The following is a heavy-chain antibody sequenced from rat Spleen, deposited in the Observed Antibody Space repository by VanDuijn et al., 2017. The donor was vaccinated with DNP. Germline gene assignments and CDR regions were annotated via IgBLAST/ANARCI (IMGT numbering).Heavy chain of an antibody. V-gene: IGHV5-22*01. CDR2: IGSAAYAP. D-gene: IGHD1-2*01. J-gene: IGHJ1*01. Sequence: EVQLVESGGDLVQPGGSLRLSCAASGFTFSAYYMAWVRQAPAKGLQWVAYIGSAAYAPYYGDSVKGRFTISRDNAESTLYLEMNSLRSEDTATYYCARAKYSSHYWYFDFWGPGTMVTVSS. CDR3: ARAKYSSHYWYFDF. CDR1: GFTFSAYY.